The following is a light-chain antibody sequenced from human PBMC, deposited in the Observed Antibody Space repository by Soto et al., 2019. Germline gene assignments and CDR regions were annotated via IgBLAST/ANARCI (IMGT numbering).Light chain of an antibody. CDR1: XXXVGGYNY. CDR3: SSYTSSSTPYV. CDR2: EVS. V-gene: IGLV2-14*01. J-gene: IGLJ1*01. Sequence: QSALTQPASVSGSPGQSITISCTGXXXXVGGYNYVSWYQQHPGKAPKLMIYEVSNRPSGVSNRFSGSKSGNTASLTISGLQAEDEADYYCSSYTSSSTPYVFGTGTKLTVL.